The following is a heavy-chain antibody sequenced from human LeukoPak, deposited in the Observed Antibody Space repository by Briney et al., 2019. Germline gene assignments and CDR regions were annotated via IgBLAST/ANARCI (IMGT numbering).Heavy chain of an antibody. CDR2: IYYSGST. J-gene: IGHJ3*02. D-gene: IGHD3-16*01. CDR1: GGSISSYY. Sequence: SETLSLTCTVSGGSISSYYWSWIRQPPGKGLEWIGYIYYSGSTNYNPSLKSRVTISVDTSKNQFSLKLSSVTAADTAVYYCARDEDYYDVGGHPYGAFDIWGQGTMVTVSS. V-gene: IGHV4-59*01. CDR3: ARDEDYYDVGGHPYGAFDI.